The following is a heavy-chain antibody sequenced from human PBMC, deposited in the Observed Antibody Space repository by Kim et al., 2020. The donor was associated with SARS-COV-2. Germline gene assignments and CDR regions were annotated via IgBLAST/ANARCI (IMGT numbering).Heavy chain of an antibody. Sequence: GGSLRLSCAASGFTFSSYSMNWVRQAPGKGLEWVSSISSSSSYIYYADSVKGRFTISRDNAKNSLYLQMNSLRAEDTAVYYCARVTTVTTNWFDPWGLGTLVTVSS. D-gene: IGHD4-17*01. J-gene: IGHJ5*02. CDR3: ARVTTVTTNWFDP. V-gene: IGHV3-21*01. CDR2: ISSSSSYI. CDR1: GFTFSSYS.